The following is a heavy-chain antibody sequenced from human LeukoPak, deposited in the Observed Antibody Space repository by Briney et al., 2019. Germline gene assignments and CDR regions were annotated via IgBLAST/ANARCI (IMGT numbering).Heavy chain of an antibody. Sequence: KSSETLSLTCTVSGGSISSGDYYWSWIRQPPGKGLEWIGYIYYSGSTYYNPSLKSRVTISVDTSKNQFSLKLSSVTAADTAVYYCARVVVQLWPNWFDPWGQGTLVTVSS. CDR1: GGSISSGDYY. D-gene: IGHD5-18*01. J-gene: IGHJ5*02. CDR2: IYYSGST. CDR3: ARVVVQLWPNWFDP. V-gene: IGHV4-30-4*01.